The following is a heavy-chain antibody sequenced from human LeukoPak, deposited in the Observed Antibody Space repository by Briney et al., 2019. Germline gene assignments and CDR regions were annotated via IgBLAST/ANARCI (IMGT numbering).Heavy chain of an antibody. J-gene: IGHJ5*01. CDR3: ARMGHDLYQTFDS. CDR1: KFTFSTSA. V-gene: IGHV3-23*01. CDR2: ISGSGAKA. Sequence: GGSLRFACAAPKFTFSTSALSWVRQAPGRGLEWVSGISGSGAKAYYSDSVKGRFTISRDNSKSILYLQMNSLRAEDTALYYCARMGHDLYQTFDSWGHGTLITVSS. D-gene: IGHD2-2*01.